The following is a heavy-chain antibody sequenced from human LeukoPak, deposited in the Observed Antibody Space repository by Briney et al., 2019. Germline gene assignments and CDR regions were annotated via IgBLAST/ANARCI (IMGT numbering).Heavy chain of an antibody. V-gene: IGHV4-59*08. CDR1: GGSISSNY. CDR2: INFSGIT. Sequence: SETLSLNCTVSGGSISSNYWSWIRQPPGKGLEWIGYINFSGITDQNPSLKSRVTISVDTSKNQFSLKLSSVTAADTAIYYCARYYYGSGSYQFDYWGQGTLVTVSS. CDR3: ARYYYGSGSYQFDY. J-gene: IGHJ4*02. D-gene: IGHD3-10*01.